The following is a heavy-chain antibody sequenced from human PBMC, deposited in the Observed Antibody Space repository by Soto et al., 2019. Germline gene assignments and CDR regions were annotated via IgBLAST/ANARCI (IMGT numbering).Heavy chain of an antibody. D-gene: IGHD2-15*01. CDR3: AGGLLCSGGSCYGRAFDY. J-gene: IGHJ4*02. CDR1: GGSISSSNW. CDR2: IYHSGST. V-gene: IGHV4-4*02. Sequence: SETLSLTCAVSGGSISSSNWWSWVRRSPGKGLEWIGEIYHSGSTNYNPSLKSRVTISVDKSKNQFSLKLSSVTAADTAVYYCAGGLLCSGGSCYGRAFDYWGQGTLVTVSS.